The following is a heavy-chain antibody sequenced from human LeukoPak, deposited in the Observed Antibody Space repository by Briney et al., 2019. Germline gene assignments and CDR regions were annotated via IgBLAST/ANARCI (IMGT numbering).Heavy chain of an antibody. CDR3: ARVAKERVGGVYYFDY. Sequence: RGGSLRLSCAASGFTFSDYDMHWVRHATGKGLEWVSAIGTAGDTYYTGSVKGRFTISRENAKNSLYLQMNSLRAGDTAVYYCARVAKERVGGVYYFDYWGQGTLVTVSS. CDR1: GFTFSDYD. V-gene: IGHV3-13*01. D-gene: IGHD1-1*01. CDR2: IGTAGDT. J-gene: IGHJ4*02.